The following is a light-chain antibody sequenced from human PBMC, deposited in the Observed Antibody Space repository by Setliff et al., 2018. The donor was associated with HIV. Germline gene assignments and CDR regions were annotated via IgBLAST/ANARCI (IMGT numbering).Light chain of an antibody. V-gene: IGLV8-61*01. J-gene: IGLJ1*01. CDR2: STN. CDR3: VLFMGLGIHV. Sequence: QTVVTQEPSFSVSPGVTVTLTCGLTSGSVSTSYYPSWYQQTPGQAPRTLIYSTNTRFSGVPDRFSGSILGNKAALTITGAQADDESDYYCVLFMGLGIHVFGTGTKVTVL. CDR1: SGSVSTSYY.